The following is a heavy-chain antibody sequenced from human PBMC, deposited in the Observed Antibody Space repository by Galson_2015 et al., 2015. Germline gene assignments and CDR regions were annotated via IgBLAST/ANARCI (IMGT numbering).Heavy chain of an antibody. CDR3: AHRLELVPATNWFDP. J-gene: IGHJ5*02. CDR1: GFSLSTSGVG. CDR2: IYWDDDK. D-gene: IGHD2-2*01. V-gene: IGHV2-5*02. Sequence: PALVKPTQTLTPPCTFSGFSLSTSGVGVGWIRQPPGKALEWLALIYWDDDKRYSPSLKSRLTITKDTSKNQVVLTMTNMDPVDTATYYCAHRLELVPATNWFDPWGQGTLVTVSS.